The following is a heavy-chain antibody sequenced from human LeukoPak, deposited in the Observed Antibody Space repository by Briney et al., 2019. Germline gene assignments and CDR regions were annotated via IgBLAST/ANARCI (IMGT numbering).Heavy chain of an antibody. CDR1: GFTFSSYW. Sequence: GGSLRLSCAASGFTFSSYWMSWVRQAPGKGLEWVANIRQDGSEKYYVDSVKGRFTISRDNAKNSLYLQMNSLRAEDTAVYYCARGIRGVIPYYFDYWGQGTLVTVSS. D-gene: IGHD3-10*01. CDR2: IRQDGSEK. J-gene: IGHJ4*02. CDR3: ARGIRGVIPYYFDY. V-gene: IGHV3-7*01.